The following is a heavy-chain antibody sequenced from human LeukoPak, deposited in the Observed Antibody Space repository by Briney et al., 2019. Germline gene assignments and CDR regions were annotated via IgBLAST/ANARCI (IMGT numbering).Heavy chain of an antibody. Sequence: GASVKVSCKASGYTFTSYYMHWVRQAPGQGLEWMGIINPSGGNTSYAQKFQGRVTMTRDTSTSTVYMELSSLRSEDTAVYYCARDSRYYYGSGSYPTDYWGQGTLVTVSS. CDR2: INPSGGNT. J-gene: IGHJ4*02. V-gene: IGHV1-46*01. CDR1: GYTFTSYY. CDR3: ARDSRYYYGSGSYPTDY. D-gene: IGHD3-10*01.